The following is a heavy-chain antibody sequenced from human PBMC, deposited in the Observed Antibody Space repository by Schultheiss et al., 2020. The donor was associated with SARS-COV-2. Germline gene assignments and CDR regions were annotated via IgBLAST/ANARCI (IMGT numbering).Heavy chain of an antibody. Sequence: GGSLRLSCAASGFTFSNYAMHWVRQAPGKGLEWVSYISSSGSTIYYADSVKGRFTISRDNAKNSLYLQMNSLRAEDTAVYYCASDTSTSYYYYYGMDVWGQGTTVTVSS. CDR2: ISSSGSTI. CDR3: ASDTSTSYYYYYGMDV. D-gene: IGHD2-2*01. CDR1: GFTFSNYA. J-gene: IGHJ6*02. V-gene: IGHV3-48*04.